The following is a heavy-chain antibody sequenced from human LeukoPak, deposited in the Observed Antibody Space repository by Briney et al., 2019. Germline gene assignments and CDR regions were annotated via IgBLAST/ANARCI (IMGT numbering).Heavy chain of an antibody. J-gene: IGHJ4*02. Sequence: PSETLSLTCAVYGGSFSGYYWSWIRQPPGKGLEWIGEINHSGSTNYNPSLKSRVTISVDTSKNQFSLKLSSVTAADTAVYYCARQDYDSSGYYFFDYWGQGTLVTVSS. CDR3: ARQDYDSSGYYFFDY. D-gene: IGHD3-22*01. CDR2: INHSGST. CDR1: GGSFSGYY. V-gene: IGHV4-34*01.